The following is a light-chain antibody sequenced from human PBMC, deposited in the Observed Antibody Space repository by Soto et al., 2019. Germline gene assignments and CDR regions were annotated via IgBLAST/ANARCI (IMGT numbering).Light chain of an antibody. CDR3: SSYTSSSTLV. J-gene: IGLJ1*01. CDR2: DVS. CDR1: SSDVGGYNY. V-gene: IGLV2-14*01. Sequence: QSALTQAASVSGSPGQSITISCTGTSSDVGGYNYVSWYQQHPGKAPKLMIYDVSNRPSGVSNRFSGSKSGNTASLTMSGLQAEDEADYYCSSYTSSSTLVFGTGTKLTVL.